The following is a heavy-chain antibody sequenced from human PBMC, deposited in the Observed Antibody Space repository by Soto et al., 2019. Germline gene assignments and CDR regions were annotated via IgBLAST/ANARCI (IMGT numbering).Heavy chain of an antibody. CDR3: AKDLYCSGGSCYQPFDY. Sequence: SGGSLRLSCAASGFTFSSYAMSWVRQAPGKGLEWVSAISGSGGSTYYADSVKGRFTISRDNSKNTLYLQMNSLRAEDTAVYYCAKDLYCSGGSCYQPFDYWGQGTLVTVSS. CDR2: ISGSGGST. J-gene: IGHJ4*02. V-gene: IGHV3-23*01. CDR1: GFTFSSYA. D-gene: IGHD2-15*01.